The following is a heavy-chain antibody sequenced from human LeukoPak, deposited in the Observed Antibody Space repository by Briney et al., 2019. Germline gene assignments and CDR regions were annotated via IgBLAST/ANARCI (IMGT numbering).Heavy chain of an antibody. CDR2: IKQDGSEE. Sequence: GGSLRHSCAASGFTFSDSWMSWVRQAPGKGPEWVANIKQDGSEEHYVDSVKGRFTVSRDNARNSLFLQMNSLRVEDTAVYYCATYKRWVAGDVWGQGTTVSVSS. CDR1: GFTFSDSW. D-gene: IGHD1-14*01. V-gene: IGHV3-7*01. CDR3: ATYKRWVAGDV. J-gene: IGHJ6*02.